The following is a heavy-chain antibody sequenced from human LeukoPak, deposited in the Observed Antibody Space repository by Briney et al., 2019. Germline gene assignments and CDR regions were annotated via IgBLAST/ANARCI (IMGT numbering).Heavy chain of an antibody. D-gene: IGHD1-26*01. V-gene: IGHV4-38-2*02. J-gene: IGHJ6*03. CDR2: IYHSGST. CDR1: GYSISSGYY. Sequence: SETLSLTCTVSGYSISSGYYWGWIRQPPGKGLEWIGSIYHSGSTYYNPSLKSRVTISVDTSENQFSLKLSSVTAADTAVYYCARSSYELPAFYYYYYYMDVWGKGTTVTVSS. CDR3: ARSSYELPAFYYYYYYMDV.